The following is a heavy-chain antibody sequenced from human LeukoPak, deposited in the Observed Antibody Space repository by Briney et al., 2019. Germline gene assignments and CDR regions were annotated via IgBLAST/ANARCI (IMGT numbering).Heavy chain of an antibody. D-gene: IGHD6-25*01. CDR1: GVTVSSNH. Sequence: PGGSLRLSCAVSGVTVSSNHMSWVRQAPGKGLEWVSAIYSGGGTYYADSVKGRFTLSRDNSKNTLYLQVNSLRAEDTAVYYCVRDLASSGGNWGQGTLVTVSS. V-gene: IGHV3-66*01. CDR2: IYSGGGT. J-gene: IGHJ4*02. CDR3: VRDLASSGGN.